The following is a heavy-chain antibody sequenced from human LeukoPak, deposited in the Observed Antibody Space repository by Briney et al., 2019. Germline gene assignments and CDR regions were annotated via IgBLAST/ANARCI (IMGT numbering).Heavy chain of an antibody. Sequence: SETLSLTCAVYGGSFSGYYWSWIRQPPGKGLEWIGEINHSGSTNYNPSLKSRVTISVDTSKNQFSLKLGSVTAADTAVYYCARGKHIAARTREFDYWGQGTLVTVSS. CDR2: INHSGST. CDR1: GGSFSGYY. V-gene: IGHV4-34*01. CDR3: ARGKHIAARTREFDY. D-gene: IGHD6-6*01. J-gene: IGHJ4*02.